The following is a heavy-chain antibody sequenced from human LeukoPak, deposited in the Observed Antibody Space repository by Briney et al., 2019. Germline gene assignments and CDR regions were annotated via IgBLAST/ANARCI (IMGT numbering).Heavy chain of an antibody. J-gene: IGHJ5*02. CDR2: INHSGST. CDR1: GGSFSGYY. CDR3: ARGRPVLLWFGEPSNWFDP. Sequence: PSETLSLTCAVYGGSFSGYYWSWIRQPPGKGLEWIGEINHSGSTNYNPSLKSRVTISVDTSKNQFSLNLSSVTAADTAVYYCARGRPVLLWFGEPSNWFDPWGQGTLVTVSS. V-gene: IGHV4-34*01. D-gene: IGHD3-10*01.